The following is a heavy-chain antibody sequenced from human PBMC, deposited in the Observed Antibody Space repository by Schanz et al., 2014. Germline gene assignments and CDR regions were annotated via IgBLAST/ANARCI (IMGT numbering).Heavy chain of an antibody. CDR2: VFPNGIT. Sequence: QVQLQESGPGLVKPSQTLSLTCTVSGGSIRSGTYYWSWIRQPAGKALEWVGRVFPNGITNYNPSRKRGVPISRDTSKNQFSLTRTSQTAADTAGYYCARDTTWRLDLWGRGALVTVSS. V-gene: IGHV4-61*02. D-gene: IGHD1-1*01. J-gene: IGHJ2*01. CDR1: GGSIRSGTYY. CDR3: ARDTTWRLDL.